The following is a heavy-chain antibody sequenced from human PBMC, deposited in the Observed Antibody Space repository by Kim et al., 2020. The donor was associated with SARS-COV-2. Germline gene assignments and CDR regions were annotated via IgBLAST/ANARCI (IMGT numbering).Heavy chain of an antibody. J-gene: IGHJ4*02. V-gene: IGHV3-49*04. CDR1: GFNFGDYA. D-gene: IGHD5-12*01. Sequence: GGSLRLSCTVSGFNFGDYALSWVRQAPGKGLEWIGFIRARAYGGTTEYAASVKGRITISRDDSKSIAYLQMNGLKSEDTAVYYCTRLRGWGPSGYGYFDYWGQGTLVTVSS. CDR3: TRLRGWGPSGYGYFDY. CDR2: IRARAYGGTT.